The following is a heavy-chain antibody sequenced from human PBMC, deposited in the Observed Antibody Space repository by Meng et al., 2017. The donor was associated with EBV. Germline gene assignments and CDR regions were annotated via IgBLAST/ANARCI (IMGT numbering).Heavy chain of an antibody. D-gene: IGHD3-10*01. Sequence: QGRFRQRGAEGKKPGSSVKVSCRTSGGTFRSDAVSWVRQAPGQGLEWMGGLIPMSGAPHYAQKFQDRVTIIADESTSTHSMELNNLRFEDTAMYYCASESGRGFTPDYWGQGTLVTVSS. CDR1: GGTFRSDA. CDR3: ASESGRGFTPDY. V-gene: IGHV1-69*01. J-gene: IGHJ4*02. CDR2: LIPMSGAP.